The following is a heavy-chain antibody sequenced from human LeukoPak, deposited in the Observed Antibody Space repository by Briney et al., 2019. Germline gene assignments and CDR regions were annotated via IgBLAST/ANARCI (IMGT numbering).Heavy chain of an antibody. CDR2: IYYSGST. V-gene: IGHV4-59*01. D-gene: IGHD3-10*01. CDR3: ARKTRRWFGELQSSWFDP. J-gene: IGHJ5*02. Sequence: SETLSLTCTVSGGSISSYYWSWIRQPPGKGLEWIGYIYYSGSTNSNPSLKRRVTISVDTSKDQFSLKLSSVTAADTAVYYCARKTRRWFGELQSSWFDPWGQGTLVTVSS. CDR1: GGSISSYY.